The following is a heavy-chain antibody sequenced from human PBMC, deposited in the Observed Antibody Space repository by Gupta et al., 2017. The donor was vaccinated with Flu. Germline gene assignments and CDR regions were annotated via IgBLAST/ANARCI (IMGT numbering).Heavy chain of an antibody. CDR3: VGFGIGANDY. D-gene: IGHD1-26*01. Sequence: EVQLVESGGGLIQPGGSLRLYCAASGFTFSNYELNWVRQAPGKGLEWVSYISRSGNIIHYADAVKGRFTISRDNTKSSLYLQMNSLRAEDTAVYYCVGFGIGANDYWGQGTLVTVSS. J-gene: IGHJ4*02. V-gene: IGHV3-48*03. CDR1: GFTFSNYE. CDR2: ISRSGNII.